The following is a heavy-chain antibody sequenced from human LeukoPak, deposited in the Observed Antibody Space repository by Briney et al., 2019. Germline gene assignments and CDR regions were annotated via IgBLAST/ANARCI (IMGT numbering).Heavy chain of an antibody. CDR2: IYYSGNT. V-gene: IGHV4-59*01. D-gene: IGHD1-26*01. J-gene: IGHJ4*02. CDR1: GGAISTYY. Sequence: SETLSLTCTVSGGAISTYYWSWIRQPPGKGLEWIGYIYYSGNTNYNPSLKSRLTISVDTSKNQFSLRLSSVTAADTAVYFCAGVGSGNFDYWGQGTLVTVSS. CDR3: AGVGSGNFDY.